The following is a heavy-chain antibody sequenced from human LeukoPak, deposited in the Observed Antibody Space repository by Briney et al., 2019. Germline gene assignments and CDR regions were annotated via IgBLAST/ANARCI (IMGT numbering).Heavy chain of an antibody. CDR1: GFSFSSSW. J-gene: IGHJ1*01. V-gene: IGHV3-7*01. Sequence: EGSLRLSCVGSGFSFSSSWMSWVRQAPRKGLEWVANMKEDGSEEHYLDSVKGRFTISRDNAQNSLYLQMNSLRDDDTAIYYCARDRYFPYWGQGTLVIVSS. CDR3: ARDRYFPY. CDR2: MKEDGSEE. D-gene: IGHD1-14*01.